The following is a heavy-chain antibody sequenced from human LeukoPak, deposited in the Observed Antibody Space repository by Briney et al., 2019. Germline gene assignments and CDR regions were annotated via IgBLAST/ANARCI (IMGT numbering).Heavy chain of an antibody. CDR3: ARVRGYSYGSDAFDI. Sequence: PSETLSLTCTVSGGSISSYYWSRIRQPPGKGLQWIGYIYYSGSTHYNPSLKSRVTTSVDTSKKQFSLKLSSVTAADTAGFYCARVRGYSYGSDAFDIWGQGTMVTVSS. J-gene: IGHJ3*02. D-gene: IGHD5-18*01. V-gene: IGHV4-59*01. CDR2: IYYSGST. CDR1: GGSISSYY.